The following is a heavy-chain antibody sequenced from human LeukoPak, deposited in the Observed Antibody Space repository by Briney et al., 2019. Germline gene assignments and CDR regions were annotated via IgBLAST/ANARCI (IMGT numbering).Heavy chain of an antibody. Sequence: SETLSLTCGVYGGSFSGYYWTWLRQPPGKGLEWIGEINHSGSTSYNPSLKSRVTISVDTSKNQFSLKLSSVTAADTAVYYCASSGHLWLPYYFDYWGQGTLVTVSS. CDR1: GGSFSGYY. V-gene: IGHV4-34*01. J-gene: IGHJ4*02. CDR2: INHSGST. D-gene: IGHD5-24*01. CDR3: ASSGHLWLPYYFDY.